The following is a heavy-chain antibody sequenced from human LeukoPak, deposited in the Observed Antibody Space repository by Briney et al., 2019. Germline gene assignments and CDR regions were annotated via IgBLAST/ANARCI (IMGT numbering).Heavy chain of an antibody. V-gene: IGHV3-21*01. CDR3: ARDRPTGASRLFVVQ. D-gene: IGHD3-3*01. Sequence: GGSLRLSCAASGFTFISYSMTWVRQAPGKGLEWVSSMSSGGRYIYYADSVRGRLTISRDNATNSLYLLMNSLRVEDTAVYYCARDRPTGASRLFVVQWGQGTLVTVSS. J-gene: IGHJ4*02. CDR1: GFTFISYS. CDR2: MSSGGRYI.